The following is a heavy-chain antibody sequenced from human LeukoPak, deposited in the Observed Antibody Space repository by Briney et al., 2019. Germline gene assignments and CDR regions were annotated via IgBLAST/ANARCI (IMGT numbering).Heavy chain of an antibody. CDR2: INPNSGGT. Sequence: ASVKVSCKASGYTFTGYYIHWVRQAPVQGLEWMGWINPNSGGTNYAQKFQDWVTMTRDTSISTAYMELSRLRSDDTAIYYCAREGSPYCSGGSCYRDYFDHWGQGTLVTVSS. J-gene: IGHJ4*02. CDR1: GYTFTGYY. D-gene: IGHD2-15*01. CDR3: AREGSPYCSGGSCYRDYFDH. V-gene: IGHV1-2*04.